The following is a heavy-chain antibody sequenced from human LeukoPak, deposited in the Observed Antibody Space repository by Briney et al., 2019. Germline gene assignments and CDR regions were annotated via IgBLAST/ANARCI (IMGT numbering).Heavy chain of an antibody. V-gene: IGHV3-49*04. CDR3: TRGIVGATSLDY. Sequence: GGSLRLSCTASGFTFGDYAMSWVRQAPGKGLEWVGFIRSKAYGGTTEYAASVKGGSTISRDDSKTIAYLQMNSLKIEDTAVYYCTRGIVGATSLDYWGQGTLVTVSS. J-gene: IGHJ4*02. CDR2: IRSKAYGGTT. D-gene: IGHD1-26*01. CDR1: GFTFGDYA.